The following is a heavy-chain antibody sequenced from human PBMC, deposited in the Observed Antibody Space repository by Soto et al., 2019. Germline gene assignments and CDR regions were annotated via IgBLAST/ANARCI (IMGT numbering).Heavy chain of an antibody. D-gene: IGHD5-18*01. Sequence: SCAAPGFTFSSYGMHWVRQAPGKGLEWVAVISYDGSNKYYADSVKGRFTISRDNSKNTLYLQMNSLRAEDTAVYYCAKDQSRGYSYGYWYFDYWGQGTLVTVSS. CDR3: AKDQSRGYSYGYWYFDY. J-gene: IGHJ4*02. CDR1: GFTFSSYG. V-gene: IGHV3-30*18. CDR2: ISYDGSNK.